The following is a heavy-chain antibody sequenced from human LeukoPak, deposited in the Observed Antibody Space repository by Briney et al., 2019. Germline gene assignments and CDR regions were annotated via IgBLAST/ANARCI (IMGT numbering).Heavy chain of an antibody. D-gene: IGHD3-22*01. Sequence: SETLSLTCTVSGGSITSSSYYWGWIRQPPGKGLEWIGSIHYSGSTNYNPSLKSRVTISVDTSKNQFSLKLSSVTAADTAVYYCARHQSSYYDSSGYHAGDYWGQGTLVTVSS. J-gene: IGHJ4*02. V-gene: IGHV4-39*01. CDR2: IHYSGST. CDR3: ARHQSSYYDSSGYHAGDY. CDR1: GGSITSSSYY.